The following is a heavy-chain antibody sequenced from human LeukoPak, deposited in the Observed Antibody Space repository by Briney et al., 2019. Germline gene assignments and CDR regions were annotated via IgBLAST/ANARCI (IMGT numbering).Heavy chain of an antibody. CDR2: IKQDGSEK. CDR3: ARDDLYCSGGSCYFGYYYYYMDV. V-gene: IGHV3-7*01. Sequence: PGGSLRPSCAASGFTFSSYWMSWVRQAPGKGLEWVANIKQDGSEKYYVDSVKGRFTISRDNAKNSLYLQMNSLRAEDTAVYYCARDDLYCSGGSCYFGYYYYYMDVWGKGTTVTVSS. CDR1: GFTFSSYW. J-gene: IGHJ6*03. D-gene: IGHD2-15*01.